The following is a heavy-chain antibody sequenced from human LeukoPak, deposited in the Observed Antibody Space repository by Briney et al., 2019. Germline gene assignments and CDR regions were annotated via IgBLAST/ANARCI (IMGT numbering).Heavy chain of an antibody. J-gene: IGHJ4*02. D-gene: IGHD2-2*03. Sequence: GGSLRLSCAASGFTFSSYGMHWVRQAPGKGLEWVAFIRYDGSNKYYADSVKGRFTISRDNSKNTLYLQMNSPRAEDTAVYYCAKDGGYCSSTSCYPNSEYFDYWGQGTLVTVSS. CDR3: AKDGGYCSSTSCYPNSEYFDY. V-gene: IGHV3-30*02. CDR2: IRYDGSNK. CDR1: GFTFSSYG.